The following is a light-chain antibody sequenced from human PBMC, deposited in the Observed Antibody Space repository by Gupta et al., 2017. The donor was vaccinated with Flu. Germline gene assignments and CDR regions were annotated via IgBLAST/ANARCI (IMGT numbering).Light chain of an antibody. V-gene: IGKV3D-7*01. J-gene: IGKJ1*01. CDR1: QSVSSSY. CDR2: GAS. Sequence: GERATLSCRASQSVSSSYLSWYQQKPGQAPRLLIYGASTRATGIPARFSGSGSGTDFTLTISSLQPEDFAVYYCQQDYNLRTFGQGTKVEIK. CDR3: QQDYNLRT.